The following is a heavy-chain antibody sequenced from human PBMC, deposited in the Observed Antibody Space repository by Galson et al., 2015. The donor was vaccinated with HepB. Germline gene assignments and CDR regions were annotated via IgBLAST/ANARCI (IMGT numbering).Heavy chain of an antibody. CDR2: IIPIFGTA. D-gene: IGHD6-6*01. V-gene: IGHV1-69*06. J-gene: IGHJ6*02. CDR3: ARVPYSSSNEDYYYYGMDV. CDR1: GGTFSSYA. Sequence: SVKVSCKASGGTFSSYAISWVRQAPGQGLEWMGGIIPIFGTANYAQKFQGRVTITADKSTSTAYMELSSLRSEDTAVYYCARVPYSSSNEDYYYYGMDVWGQGTTVTVSS.